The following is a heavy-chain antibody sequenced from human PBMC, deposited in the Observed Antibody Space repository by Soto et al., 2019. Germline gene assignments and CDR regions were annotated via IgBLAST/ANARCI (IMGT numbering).Heavy chain of an antibody. J-gene: IGHJ4*02. CDR1: GFTLRTYG. V-gene: IGHV3-30*18. CDR3: ANHFYPVGVSPAPRPHYFDS. Sequence: QVQLVESGGGVVPPGRSLRLSCAASGFTLRTYGMHWVRQAPGKGLEWVSLISFDSTKTYYADSVRGRFTISRDTSKNTLYLQMNSLTPEDTAVYYCANHFYPVGVSPAPRPHYFDSWGQGTLVTVSS. CDR2: ISFDSTKT. D-gene: IGHD2-8*02.